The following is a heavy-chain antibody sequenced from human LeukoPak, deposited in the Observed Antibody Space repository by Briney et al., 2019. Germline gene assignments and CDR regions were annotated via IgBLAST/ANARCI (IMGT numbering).Heavy chain of an antibody. Sequence: SETLSLTCAVYGGSFTSNYWSWIRQPPGKGLEWIGEINHSGNTYYNPSLKSRVTISIDTSKNQFSLKLSSVSAADTAVYYCARHRRSRGGSSGWYYFDYWGQGTLVTVSS. D-gene: IGHD6-19*01. CDR1: GGSFTSNY. J-gene: IGHJ4*02. CDR3: ARHRRSRGGSSGWYYFDY. V-gene: IGHV4-34*01. CDR2: INHSGNT.